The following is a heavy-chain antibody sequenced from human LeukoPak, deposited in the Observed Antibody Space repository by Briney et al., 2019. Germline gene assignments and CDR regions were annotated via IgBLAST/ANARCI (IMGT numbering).Heavy chain of an antibody. CDR2: IYYSGST. CDR1: GGSISSYY. Sequence: PSETLSLACTVSGGSISSYYWSWIRQPPGKGLEWIGYIYYSGSTNYNPSLKSRVTISVDTSKNQFSLKLSSVTAADTAVYYCARDGRAGDESSFDHWGQGTLVTVSS. CDR3: ARDGRAGDESSFDH. V-gene: IGHV4-59*01. J-gene: IGHJ4*02. D-gene: IGHD7-27*01.